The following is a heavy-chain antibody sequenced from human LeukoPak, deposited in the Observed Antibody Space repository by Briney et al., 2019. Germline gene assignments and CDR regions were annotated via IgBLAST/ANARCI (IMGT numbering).Heavy chain of an antibody. Sequence: PSDTLSLTCTVSGGSLSSYYWSWIRQPPGKGLEWIGYIYYSGRTNYNPSLKSRVTISVATSKNQYSLKLSSVTAADTAVYYCARHSVEMAGTWDYWGQGTLATVSS. D-gene: IGHD5-24*01. CDR2: IYYSGRT. J-gene: IGHJ4*02. V-gene: IGHV4-59*08. CDR3: ARHSVEMAGTWDY. CDR1: GGSLSSYY.